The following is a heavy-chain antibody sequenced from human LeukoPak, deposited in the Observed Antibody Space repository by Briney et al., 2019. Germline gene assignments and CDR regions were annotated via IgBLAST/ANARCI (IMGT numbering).Heavy chain of an antibody. CDR1: GFSFSSFW. CDR2: IKQDANEK. CDR3: ARDISPQLVVDN. J-gene: IGHJ4*02. V-gene: IGHV3-7*03. D-gene: IGHD6-6*01. Sequence: GGSLRLSCEASGFSFSSFWMSWVRQAPGKGPEWVANIKQDANEKNYVDSVKGRFTISRDNAKNSLYLQMNSLRAEDTAVYYCARDISPQLVVDNWGQGTLVTVSS.